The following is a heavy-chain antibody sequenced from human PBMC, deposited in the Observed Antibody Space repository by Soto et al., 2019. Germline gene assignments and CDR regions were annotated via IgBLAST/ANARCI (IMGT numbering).Heavy chain of an antibody. V-gene: IGHV1-69*13. J-gene: IGHJ6*02. CDR2: IIPIFGTA. Sequence: ASVKVSCKASGGTFSSYAISWVRQAPGQGLEWMGGIIPIFGTANYAQKFQGRVTITADESTSTAYMELSSLRSEDTAVYYCAREVGCSGGSCYRLLNGRDVWRQGTTVTVSS. CDR1: GGTFSSYA. CDR3: AREVGCSGGSCYRLLNGRDV. D-gene: IGHD2-15*01.